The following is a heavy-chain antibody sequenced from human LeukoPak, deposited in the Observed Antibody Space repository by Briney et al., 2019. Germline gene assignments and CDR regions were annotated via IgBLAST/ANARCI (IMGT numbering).Heavy chain of an antibody. V-gene: IGHV1-2*02. D-gene: IGHD1-26*01. CDR2: INPKNAGT. J-gene: IGHJ5*02. CDR3: ARSGSYWFDP. CDR1: GYTFTGHN. Sequence: GASVKASCKASGYTFTGHNIHWVRQAPGQGLEWMGFINPKNAGTHFAQRFQGRVTMTRDTSTSKAYMELSKLRSDDTAVYYCARSGSYWFDPWGQGTLVTVSS.